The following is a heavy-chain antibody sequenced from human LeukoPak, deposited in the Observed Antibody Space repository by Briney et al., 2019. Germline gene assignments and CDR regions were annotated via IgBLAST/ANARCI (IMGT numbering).Heavy chain of an antibody. D-gene: IGHD3-3*01. CDR3: ARVSLTLTIFGVVIFDY. CDR1: GGSISSGGCY. V-gene: IGHV4-30-2*01. J-gene: IGHJ4*02. CDR2: IYHSGST. Sequence: SETLSLTCTVSGGSISSGGCYWSWIRQPPGKGLEWIGYIYHSGSTYYNPSLKSRVTISVDRSKNQISLKLSSVTAADTAVYYCARVSLTLTIFGVVIFDYWGQGTLVTVSS.